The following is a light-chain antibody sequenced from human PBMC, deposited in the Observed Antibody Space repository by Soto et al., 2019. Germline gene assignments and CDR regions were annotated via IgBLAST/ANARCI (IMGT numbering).Light chain of an antibody. J-gene: IGLJ3*02. V-gene: IGLV4-60*02. CDR2: VEGSGGY. CDR1: RGHNTYI. Sequence: QPVLTQSSSASASLGSSVKLTCTLSRGHNTYIIAWHQQQPGKAPRYLMKVEGSGGYSKGSGVPDRFSGSSSGADRYLTISNLQFEDEADYYCEAWDGNTRVFGGGTKLTVL. CDR3: EAWDGNTRV.